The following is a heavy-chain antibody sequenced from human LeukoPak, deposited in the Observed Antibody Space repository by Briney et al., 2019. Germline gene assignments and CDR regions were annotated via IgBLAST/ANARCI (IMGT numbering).Heavy chain of an antibody. CDR1: GCTFSNYA. D-gene: IGHD3-9*01. Sequence: GGSLRLSCAASGCTFSNYAMSWVRKAPGKGLDWVSAITSSGGNTYYADSVKGRFTIHRDNSKNTLYLQMNSLRAEDTAVYYCAKWGDYDVLTGYYVSDYWGQGALVTVSS. J-gene: IGHJ4*02. CDR3: AKWGDYDVLTGYYVSDY. V-gene: IGHV3-23*01. CDR2: ITSSGGNT.